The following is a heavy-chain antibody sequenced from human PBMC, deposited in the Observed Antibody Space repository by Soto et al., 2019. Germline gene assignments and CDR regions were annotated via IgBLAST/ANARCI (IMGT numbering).Heavy chain of an antibody. D-gene: IGHD3-10*01. CDR3: AKDRRFGELLSGVYYYYGMDV. V-gene: IGHV3-30*18. Sequence: QVQLVESGGGVVQPGRSLRLSCAASGFTFSSYGMHWVRQAPGKGLEWVAVISYDGSNKYYADSVKGRFTISRDNSKNTLYLKMNSLRAEDTAVYYCAKDRRFGELLSGVYYYYGMDVWGQGTTVTVSS. J-gene: IGHJ6*02. CDR2: ISYDGSNK. CDR1: GFTFSSYG.